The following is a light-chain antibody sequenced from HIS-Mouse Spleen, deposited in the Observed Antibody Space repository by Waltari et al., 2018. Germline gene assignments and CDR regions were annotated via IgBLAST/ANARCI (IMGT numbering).Light chain of an antibody. V-gene: IGLV1-44*01. CDR1: SPNIGSNT. CDR3: AAWDDSLNGPV. Sequence: GQRVTISCSGSSPNIGSNTVNWYQQLPGTAPKLLLYSNNQRPSGLPDRFSGSTSGTSASLAISGLQSEDEADYYCAAWDDSLNGPVFGGGTKLTVL. CDR2: SNN. J-gene: IGLJ2*01.